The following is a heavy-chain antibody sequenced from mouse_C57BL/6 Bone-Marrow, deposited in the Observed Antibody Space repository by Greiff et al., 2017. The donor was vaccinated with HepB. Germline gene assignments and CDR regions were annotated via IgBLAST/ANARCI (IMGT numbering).Heavy chain of an antibody. Sequence: QVQLKQPGAELVKPGASVKLSCKASGYTFTSYWMQWVKQRPGQGLEWIGEIDPSDSYTNFNQKFKGKATLTVDTSSSTAYMQLSSLTSEDSAVYYCARKGDYDYEGAMDYWGQGTSVTVSS. J-gene: IGHJ4*01. V-gene: IGHV1-50*01. CDR2: IDPSDSYT. D-gene: IGHD2-4*01. CDR1: GYTFTSYW. CDR3: ARKGDYDYEGAMDY.